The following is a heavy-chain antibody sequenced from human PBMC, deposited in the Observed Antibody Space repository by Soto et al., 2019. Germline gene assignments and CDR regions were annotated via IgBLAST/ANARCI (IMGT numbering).Heavy chain of an antibody. D-gene: IGHD4-17*01. CDR1: GFTFDDYA. Sequence: GGSLRLSCAASGFTFDDYAMHWVRQAPGKGLEWVSGISWNSGSIGYADSVKGRFTISRDNAKNSLYLQMNSLRAEETALYYCAKDKLATVTGGTFDYWGQGTLVTVSS. V-gene: IGHV3-9*01. CDR3: AKDKLATVTGGTFDY. CDR2: ISWNSGSI. J-gene: IGHJ4*02.